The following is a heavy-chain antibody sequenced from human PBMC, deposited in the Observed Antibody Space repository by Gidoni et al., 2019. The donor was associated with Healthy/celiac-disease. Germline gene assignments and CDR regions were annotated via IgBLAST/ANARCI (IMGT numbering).Heavy chain of an antibody. Sequence: EVQLVESGGGLVKPGGSLRLSCAASGFTFSNAWMNWVRQAPGKGLEWVGRIKSKTDGGTTDYAAPVKGRFTISRDDSKNTLYLQMNSLKTEDTAVYYCTTDLMTTVTGDAFDIWGQGTMVTVSS. V-gene: IGHV3-15*07. CDR1: GFTFSNAW. D-gene: IGHD4-17*01. CDR2: IKSKTDGGTT. J-gene: IGHJ3*02. CDR3: TTDLMTTVTGDAFDI.